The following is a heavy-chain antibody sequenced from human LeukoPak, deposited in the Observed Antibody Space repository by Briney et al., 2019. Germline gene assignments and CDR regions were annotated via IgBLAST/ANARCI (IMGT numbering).Heavy chain of an antibody. CDR3: ARTGYISDWNSAVLDY. J-gene: IGHJ4*02. CDR2: IDWDDDK. V-gene: IGHV2-70*01. D-gene: IGHD6-19*01. CDR1: GFSLRTSGMC. Sequence: SGPTLVNPPPTLTLTCTFSGFSLRTSGMCVSWIRQPPGKALEWLAPIDWDDDKYYSTSLKTRLTISKDTSKNQVVLTMTNMDPVDTATYYCARTGYISDWNSAVLDYWGQGTLVTVSS.